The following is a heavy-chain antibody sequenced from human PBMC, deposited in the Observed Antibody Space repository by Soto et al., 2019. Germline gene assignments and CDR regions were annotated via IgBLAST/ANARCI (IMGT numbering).Heavy chain of an antibody. Sequence: QITLKESGPTLVKPAETLTLTCTFSGFSLSTTSMGVGWIRQPPRKALEWLALIYWDNDTRYTPSLKSRLTITKDTSKNQVVLTMTNMDPVDTATYYCARFPYNWFDPWGQGILVTVSS. V-gene: IGHV2-5*02. J-gene: IGHJ5*02. D-gene: IGHD3-16*01. CDR3: ARFPYNWFDP. CDR1: GFSLSTTSMG. CDR2: IYWDNDT.